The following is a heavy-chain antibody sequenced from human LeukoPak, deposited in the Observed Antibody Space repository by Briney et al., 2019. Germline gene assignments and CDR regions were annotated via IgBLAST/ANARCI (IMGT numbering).Heavy chain of an antibody. J-gene: IGHJ6*03. Sequence: GESLNISCQGSGYSFTSYWIGWVRQVPGKGLEWMGIIYPGNSDTRYTPSFQGQVTISAHKSLRTPSLQWRSLRPADTAMYSCARHEEWREAAMVGQQLTYYYYYYMDVWGKGTTVTVSS. D-gene: IGHD5-18*01. V-gene: IGHV5-51*01. CDR3: ARHEEWREAAMVGQQLTYYYYYYMDV. CDR2: IYPGNSDT. CDR1: GYSFTSYW.